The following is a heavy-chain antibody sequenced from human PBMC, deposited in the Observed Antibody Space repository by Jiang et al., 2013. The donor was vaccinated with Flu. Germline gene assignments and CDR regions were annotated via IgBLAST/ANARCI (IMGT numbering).Heavy chain of an antibody. CDR1: GFTFSSYA. V-gene: IGHV3-23*01. Sequence: ASGFTFSSYAMSWVRQAPGKGLEWVSAISGSGGSTYYADSVKGRFTISRDNSENTLYLQMNSLRAEDTAVYYCAKAGGDYYGMDVWGQGTTVTVSS. J-gene: IGHJ6*02. D-gene: IGHD3-10*01. CDR2: ISGSGGST. CDR3: AKAGGDYYGMDV.